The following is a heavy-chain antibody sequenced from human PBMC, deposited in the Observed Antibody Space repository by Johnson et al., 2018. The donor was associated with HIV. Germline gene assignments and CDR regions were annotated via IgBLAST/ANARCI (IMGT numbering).Heavy chain of an antibody. Sequence: QMHLVESGGGVVQPGRSLRLSCAASGFTFSSYAMHWVRQAPGKGLEWVAVISYDGSNKYYADSVKGRFTISRDNSKNTLYLQMNSLRPEDTAVYYCARDSRSSEYPEAFDIWGQGTMVTVSS. D-gene: IGHD3-22*01. CDR1: GFTFSSYA. V-gene: IGHV3-30-3*01. CDR2: ISYDGSNK. J-gene: IGHJ3*02. CDR3: ARDSRSSEYPEAFDI.